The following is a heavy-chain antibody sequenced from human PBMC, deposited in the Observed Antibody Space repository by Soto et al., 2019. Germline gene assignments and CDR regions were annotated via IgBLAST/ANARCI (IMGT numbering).Heavy chain of an antibody. CDR3: AAGYSSSWYHYKTDY. D-gene: IGHD6-13*01. J-gene: IGHJ4*02. Sequence: ASVKVSCKASGGTLSSYAISWVRQAPGQGLEWMGGIIPIFGTANYAQKFQGRVTITADESTSTAYMELSSLRSEDTAVYYCAAGYSSSWYHYKTDYWGQGTLVTVSS. CDR1: GGTLSSYA. V-gene: IGHV1-69*13. CDR2: IIPIFGTA.